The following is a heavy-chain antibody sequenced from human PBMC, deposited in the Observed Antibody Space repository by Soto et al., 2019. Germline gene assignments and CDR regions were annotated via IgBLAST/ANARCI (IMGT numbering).Heavy chain of an antibody. CDR1: GGTFSSYT. Sequence: QVQLVQSGAEVKKPGSSVKVSCKASGGTFSSYTISWVRQAPGQGLEWMGRIIPILGIANYAQKFQGRVTITADKSTSTAYMELSSLRSEDTAVYYCARGYVDYAGAAFDIWGQGTMLTVSS. CDR3: ARGYVDYAGAAFDI. D-gene: IGHD4-17*01. V-gene: IGHV1-69*02. J-gene: IGHJ3*02. CDR2: IIPILGIA.